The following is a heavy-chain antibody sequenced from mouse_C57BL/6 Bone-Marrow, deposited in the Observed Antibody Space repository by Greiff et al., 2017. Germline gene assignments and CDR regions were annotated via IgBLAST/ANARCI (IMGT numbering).Heavy chain of an antibody. V-gene: IGHV1-69*01. J-gene: IGHJ2*01. D-gene: IGHD6-1*01. CDR1: GYTFTSYW. CDR3: ARWADFDY. CDR2: IDPSDSYT. Sequence: QVQLQQPGAELVMPGASVKLSCKASGYTFTSYWMHWVKQRPGQGLEWIGEIDPSDSYTNYNQKFKGKSTLTVDKSSSTAYMQLSSLTSEDSADYYCARWADFDYWGQGTTLTVSS.